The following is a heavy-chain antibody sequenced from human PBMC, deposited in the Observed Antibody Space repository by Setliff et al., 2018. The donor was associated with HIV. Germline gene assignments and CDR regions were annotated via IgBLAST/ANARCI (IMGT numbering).Heavy chain of an antibody. CDR1: GGSITTGSYY. Sequence: PSEILSLTCTVSGGSITTGSYYWSWIRQPAGQGLEWIGHIYASDSSGSTNYNPSLKSRVTISLDTSKNQFSLKLSSVTAADTAMYYCAREKGYSSTWFNGFQFDTWAQGTQVTVSS. D-gene: IGHD6-13*01. CDR3: AREKGYSSTWFNGFQFDT. V-gene: IGHV4-61*09. J-gene: IGHJ5*02. CDR2: IYASDSSGST.